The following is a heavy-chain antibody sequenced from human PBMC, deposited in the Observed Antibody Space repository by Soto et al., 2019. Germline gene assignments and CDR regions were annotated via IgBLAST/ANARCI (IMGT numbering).Heavy chain of an antibody. CDR2: ISADNGNT. Sequence: ASVKVSCKASGYTFATYAISWVRQAPGQGLEWMGWISADNGNTNYAQNLQGRATKTTVASTSTAYMELRSLRSGDTDVYYCARDPRPSIAGAGTIWFDPWGQGTLVTVSS. CDR3: ARDPRPSIAGAGTIWFDP. V-gene: IGHV1-18*01. J-gene: IGHJ5*02. CDR1: GYTFATYA. D-gene: IGHD6-13*01.